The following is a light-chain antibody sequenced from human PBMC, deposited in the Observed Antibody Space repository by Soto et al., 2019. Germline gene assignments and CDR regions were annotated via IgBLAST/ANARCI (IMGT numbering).Light chain of an antibody. Sequence: EVVLTQYPATLSLSPGDRVALSCRASQSVGTSLAWYQQKPGQTPRLLIYEAAIRATGIPARFSASGPGTDFILTISGLAPEDFAVYFCQQRFSWPLTFGGGTNVDIK. J-gene: IGKJ4*01. CDR2: EAA. CDR1: QSVGTS. CDR3: QQRFSWPLT. V-gene: IGKV3D-11*02.